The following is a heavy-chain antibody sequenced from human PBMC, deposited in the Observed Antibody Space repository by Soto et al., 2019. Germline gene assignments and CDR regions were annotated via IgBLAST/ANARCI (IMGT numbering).Heavy chain of an antibody. J-gene: IGHJ4*02. CDR3: AHRPSHCGGGSCYSGFDY. V-gene: IGHV2-5*02. Sequence: QITLKESGPTLVKPTQTLTLTCTFSGFSLSTSGVGVGWICQPPGKALEWLALIYWDDDKSYSPSLKSRLTSTQDTSKTQGVHTQTSRDHGETATYSCAHRPSHCGGGSCYSGFDYWGQGTLVTVSS. CDR2: IYWDDDK. CDR1: GFSLSTSGVG. D-gene: IGHD2-15*01.